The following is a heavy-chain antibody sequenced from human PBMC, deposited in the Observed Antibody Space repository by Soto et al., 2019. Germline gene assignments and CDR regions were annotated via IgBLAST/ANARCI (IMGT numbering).Heavy chain of an antibody. J-gene: IGHJ4*02. D-gene: IGHD3-16*01. Sequence: LSLTCTVSGGSISSYYWSWIRQPPGKGLEWIGYIYYSGSTNYNPSLKSRVTISVDTSKNQFSLKLSSVTAADTAVYYCARDSYDGVMHYFDYWGQGTLVTVSS. CDR3: ARDSYDGVMHYFDY. V-gene: IGHV4-59*01. CDR1: GGSISSYY. CDR2: IYYSGST.